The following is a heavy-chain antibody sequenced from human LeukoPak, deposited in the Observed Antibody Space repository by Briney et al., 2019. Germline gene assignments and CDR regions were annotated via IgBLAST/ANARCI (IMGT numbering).Heavy chain of an antibody. CDR1: GFTVSSNY. D-gene: IGHD2-2*01. CDR2: IYSGGST. Sequence: GGSLRLSCAASGFTVSSNYMSWVRQAPGKGMEWVSVIYSGGSTYYADSVKGRFTISRDNSKDTLYLQMKSLRAEDTAVYYCAREGCSSISCYEGGLFDYWGQGTLVIVSS. CDR3: AREGCSSISCYEGGLFDY. J-gene: IGHJ4*02. V-gene: IGHV3-53*01.